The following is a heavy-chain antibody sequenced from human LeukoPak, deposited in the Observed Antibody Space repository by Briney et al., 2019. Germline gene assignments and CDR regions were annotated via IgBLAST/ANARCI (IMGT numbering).Heavy chain of an antibody. CDR1: GFTFSSYW. J-gene: IGHJ6*02. CDR2: IKQDGSEK. Sequence: AGGSLRLSCAASGFTFSSYWMSWVRQAPGKGLEWVASIKQDGSEKYYVDSVKGRFTISRDNAKNSLYLQMNSLRAEDTTVYYCARASNQWLVPTYYGMDVWGQGTTVTVSS. CDR3: ARASNQWLVPTYYGMDV. V-gene: IGHV3-7*01. D-gene: IGHD6-19*01.